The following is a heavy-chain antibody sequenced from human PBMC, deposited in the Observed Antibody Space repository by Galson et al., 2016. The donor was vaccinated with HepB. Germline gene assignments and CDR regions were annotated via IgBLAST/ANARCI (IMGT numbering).Heavy chain of an antibody. CDR3: ARAYGDYAHTDY. D-gene: IGHD4-17*01. CDR2: IKRDGAEI. CDR1: GYTFSSYW. V-gene: IGHV3-7*02. J-gene: IGHJ4*02. Sequence: SLRLSCAASGYTFSSYWMSWVRQAPGKGLEWVANIKRDGAEIYYIDSVRGRFTISRDNANNSMHLQMNSLRAEDTAVYYCARAYGDYAHTDYWGQGTLVTVSS.